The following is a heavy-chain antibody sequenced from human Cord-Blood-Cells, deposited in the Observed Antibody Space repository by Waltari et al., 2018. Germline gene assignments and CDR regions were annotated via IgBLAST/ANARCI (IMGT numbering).Heavy chain of an antibody. CDR2: ISYDGSNK. CDR3: CSSTSCYY. CDR1: GFTFSSYA. D-gene: IGHD2-2*01. J-gene: IGHJ4*02. V-gene: IGHV3-30-3*01. Sequence: QVQLVESGGGVVQPGRSLRLSCAASGFTFSSYAMHWVRQAPGKGLEWVAVISYDGSNKYYADSVKGRFTISRDNSKNTLYLQMNSLRAEDTAVYYCCSSTSCYYWGQGTLVTVSS.